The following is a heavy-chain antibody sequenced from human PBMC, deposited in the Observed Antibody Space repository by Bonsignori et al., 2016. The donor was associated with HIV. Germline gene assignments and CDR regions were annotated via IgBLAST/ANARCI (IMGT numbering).Heavy chain of an antibody. CDR3: VRGRPRSRDFDY. CDR2: ISKTGTA. V-gene: IGHV4-30-4*01. D-gene: IGHD3-10*01. Sequence: WIRQPPGKGLEWVGHISKTGTASYNPSLSSRIDISVDPSKNQFSLKVTSVTAADTGLYYCVRGRPRSRDFDYWGQGTRVTVSS. J-gene: IGHJ4*02.